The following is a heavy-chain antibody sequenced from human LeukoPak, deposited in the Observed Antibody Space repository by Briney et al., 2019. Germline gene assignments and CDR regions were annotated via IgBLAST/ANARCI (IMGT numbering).Heavy chain of an antibody. V-gene: IGHV1-46*01. CDR3: ARDPIVVVVAATQASSFDY. CDR2: INPSGGST. CDR1: GYTFTSYY. D-gene: IGHD2-15*01. J-gene: IGHJ4*02. Sequence: ASVKVSCKASGYTFTSYYMHWVRQAPGQGLEWMGIINPSGGSTSYAQKFQGRVTMTTDTSTSTVYMELSSLRSEDTAVYYCARDPIVVVVAATQASSFDYWGQGTLVTVTS.